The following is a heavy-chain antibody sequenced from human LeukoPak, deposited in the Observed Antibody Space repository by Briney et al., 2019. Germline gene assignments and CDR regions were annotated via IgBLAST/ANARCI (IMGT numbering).Heavy chain of an antibody. V-gene: IGHV3-33*01. CDR3: ARDSGGLDYFDY. CDR2: IWYDGSNK. J-gene: IGHJ4*02. CDR1: GFTFSSYG. D-gene: IGHD1-26*01. Sequence: GRSLRLSCAASGFTFSSYGMHWVRQAPGKGLEWVAVIWYDGSNKYYADSVKGRFTISRDNSKNTLYLQMNSLRAEDTAVYYCARDSGGLDYFDYWGQGTLVTVSS.